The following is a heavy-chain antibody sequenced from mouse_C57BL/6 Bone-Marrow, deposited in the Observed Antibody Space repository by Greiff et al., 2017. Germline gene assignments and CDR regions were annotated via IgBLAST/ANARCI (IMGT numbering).Heavy chain of an antibody. D-gene: IGHD2-3*01. CDR1: GYSFTGYY. V-gene: IGHV1-42*01. CDR2: INPSTGGT. CDR3: ASAMMVTTTNWVNFDY. J-gene: IGHJ2*01. Sequence: VQLQQSGPELVKPGASVKISCKASGYSFTGYYMNWVKQSPEKSLEWIGEINPSTGGTTYNQKFKAKATLTVDKSSSTAYMQLKSLTSEDSAVYYGASAMMVTTTNWVNFDYWGQGTTLTVSS.